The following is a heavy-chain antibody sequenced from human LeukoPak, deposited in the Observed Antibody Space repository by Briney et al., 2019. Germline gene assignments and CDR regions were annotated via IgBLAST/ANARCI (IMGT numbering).Heavy chain of an antibody. CDR3: ARVMTAITNWFDP. V-gene: IGHV3-23*01. Sequence: GGSLRLSCAASGFTFSIYDMSWVRQAPGKGLEWVSGVSGSGGSTYYADSVKGRFTISRDNSKNTLYLQMNNLRAEDTAVYYCARVMTAITNWFDPWGQGTLVTVSS. D-gene: IGHD2-21*02. CDR2: VSGSGGST. J-gene: IGHJ5*02. CDR1: GFTFSIYD.